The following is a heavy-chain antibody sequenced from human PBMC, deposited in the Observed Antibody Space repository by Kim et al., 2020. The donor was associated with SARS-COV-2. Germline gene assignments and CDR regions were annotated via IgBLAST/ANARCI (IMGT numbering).Heavy chain of an antibody. Sequence: GESLKISCKGSGYSFTSYWIGWVRQMPGKGLEWMGIIYPGDSDTRYSPSFQGQVTISADKSISTAYLQWSSLKASDTAMYYCARPRGAVTTTGGAFDIWGQGTMVTVSS. CDR2: IYPGDSDT. J-gene: IGHJ3*02. D-gene: IGHD4-17*01. CDR3: ARPRGAVTTTGGAFDI. CDR1: GYSFTSYW. V-gene: IGHV5-51*01.